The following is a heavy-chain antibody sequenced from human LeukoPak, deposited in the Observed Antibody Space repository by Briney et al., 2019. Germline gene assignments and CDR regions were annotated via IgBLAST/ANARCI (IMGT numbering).Heavy chain of an antibody. D-gene: IGHD3-10*02. Sequence: PGGSLRLSCAASGFTFSSYSMNWVRQAPGKGLECVSYISSSGSTIYYADSVKGRFTISRDNVKNSLYLQMNSLRAEDTAVYYCAELGITMIGGVWGKGTTVTISS. V-gene: IGHV3-48*04. CDR2: ISSSGSTI. CDR1: GFTFSSYS. CDR3: AELGITMIGGV. J-gene: IGHJ6*04.